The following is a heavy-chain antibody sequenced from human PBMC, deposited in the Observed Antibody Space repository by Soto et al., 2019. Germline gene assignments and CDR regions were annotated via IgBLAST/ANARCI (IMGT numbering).Heavy chain of an antibody. V-gene: IGHV4-34*01. Sequence: SETLSLTCAVYGGSFSGYYCSWIRQPPGKGLEWIGEINHSGSTNYNPSLKSRVTISVDTSKNQFSLKLSSVTAADTAVYYCARGSGGAARHFALDVWGQGTTVTVSS. J-gene: IGHJ6*02. CDR1: GGSFSGYY. CDR3: ARGSGGAARHFALDV. D-gene: IGHD6-6*01. CDR2: INHSGST.